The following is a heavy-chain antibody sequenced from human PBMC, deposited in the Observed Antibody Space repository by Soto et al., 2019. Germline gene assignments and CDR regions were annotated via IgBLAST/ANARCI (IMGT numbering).Heavy chain of an antibody. Sequence: QVQVVQSGAEVKKPGASVKVSCKASGYSFSTYAMHWVRQAPGQSPEWMGWINGGTGQTKFSQRFQDRITITRDTSASTAYMELSSLRSEDTAVYYCARGKGMEENYYYYGLDIWGQGTTVTVSS. D-gene: IGHD1-1*01. V-gene: IGHV1-3*01. CDR1: GYSFSTYA. CDR3: ARGKGMEENYYYYGLDI. J-gene: IGHJ6*02. CDR2: INGGTGQT.